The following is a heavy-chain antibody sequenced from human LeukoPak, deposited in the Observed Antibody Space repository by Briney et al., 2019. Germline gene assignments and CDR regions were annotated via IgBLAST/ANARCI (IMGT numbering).Heavy chain of an antibody. J-gene: IGHJ6*04. V-gene: IGHV4-4*09. D-gene: IGHD7-27*01. CDR1: GGSISSYY. Sequence: KPSETLSLTCTVSGGSISSYYWSWIRQPPGKGLEWIGYIYTSGSTNYNPSLKSRVTISVDTSKNQFSLKLSSVTAADTAVYYCARHQEYDPFLHNSQPNWFDPWGKGTTVTVSS. CDR2: IYTSGST. CDR3: ARHQEYDPFLHNSQPNWFDP.